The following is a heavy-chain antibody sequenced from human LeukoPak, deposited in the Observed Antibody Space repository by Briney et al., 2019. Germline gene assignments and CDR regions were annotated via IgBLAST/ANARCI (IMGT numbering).Heavy chain of an antibody. CDR2: IYYSWST. Sequence: KASQTLSLTCTVSGGSISSAGYYWSWIRQYPGKGLEWIGYIYYSWSTEYNPSLRSRVTISPDTSKNQFSLKLTSVTAADTAVYYCALVYCSSIRCFIGAFDIWGQGTMVTVSS. CDR1: GGSISSAGYY. V-gene: IGHV4-31*03. CDR3: ALVYCSSIRCFIGAFDI. D-gene: IGHD2-2*01. J-gene: IGHJ3*02.